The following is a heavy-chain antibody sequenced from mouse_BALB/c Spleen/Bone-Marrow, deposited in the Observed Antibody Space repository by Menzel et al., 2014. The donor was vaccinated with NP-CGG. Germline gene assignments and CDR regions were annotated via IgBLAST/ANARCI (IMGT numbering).Heavy chain of an antibody. V-gene: IGHV1-69*01. Sequence: QVQLQQSGAELVMPGASVKMSCKASGYTFTDYWMHWVKQRPGQGLEWIGAIDTSDSYTSYNQKFKGKATLTVDESSSTAYMQLSSLTSEDSAVYYCARGDWDDAYRGQGTLVTVSA. CDR2: IDTSDSYT. CDR1: GYTFTDYW. J-gene: IGHJ3*01. CDR3: ARGDWDDAY. D-gene: IGHD4-1*01.